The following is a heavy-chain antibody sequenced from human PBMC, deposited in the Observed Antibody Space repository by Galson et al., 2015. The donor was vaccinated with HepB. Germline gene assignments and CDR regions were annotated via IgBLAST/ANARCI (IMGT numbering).Heavy chain of an antibody. Sequence: SVKVSCKASGGTFSSYAISWVRQAPGQGLEWMGGIIPIFGTANYAQKFQGRVTITADESTSTAYMELSSLRSEDTAVYYCARAGFIVQCGDCHDAFDIWGQGTMVIVSS. CDR3: ARAGFIVQCGDCHDAFDI. J-gene: IGHJ3*02. V-gene: IGHV1-69*13. CDR1: GGTFSSYA. CDR2: IIPIFGTA. D-gene: IGHD2-21*02.